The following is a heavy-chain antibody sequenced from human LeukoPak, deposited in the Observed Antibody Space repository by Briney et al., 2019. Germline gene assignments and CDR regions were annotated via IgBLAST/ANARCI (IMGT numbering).Heavy chain of an antibody. D-gene: IGHD6-19*01. Sequence: GRSLGLSCAASGFTFSAYAITWVRQAPGKGLEWVSAIRGNSERTYYADSVRGRFTISRDNSKDTVYLQISSLRVEDTAVYYCAREQSGTRGWYTVDYWGQGTLVAVSS. J-gene: IGHJ4*02. CDR3: AREQSGTRGWYTVDY. CDR1: GFTFSAYA. CDR2: IRGNSERT. V-gene: IGHV3-23*01.